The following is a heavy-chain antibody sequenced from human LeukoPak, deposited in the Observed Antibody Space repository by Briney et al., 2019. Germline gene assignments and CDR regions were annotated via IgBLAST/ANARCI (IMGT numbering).Heavy chain of an antibody. CDR3: ARADRLHGGPYLIGP. Sequence: GASVKVSCKTSGYTFTDYYMHWVRQAPGQGLEWMGWINPNSGGTSSAQKFQGRVTMTRDTSITTVCMEVSWLTSDDTAIYYCARADRLHGGPYLIGPWGQGTLVTVSS. CDR2: INPNSGGT. D-gene: IGHD2-21*01. V-gene: IGHV1-2*02. J-gene: IGHJ5*02. CDR1: GYTFTDYY.